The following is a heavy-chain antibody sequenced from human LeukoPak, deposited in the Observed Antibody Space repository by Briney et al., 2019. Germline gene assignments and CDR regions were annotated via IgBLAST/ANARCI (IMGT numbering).Heavy chain of an antibody. CDR2: IWSDGSND. D-gene: IGHD6-19*01. J-gene: IGHJ4*02. CDR1: GFNFGSDA. CDR3: ARDPSGSGWSLSD. Sequence: GGSLRLSCTASGFNFGSDAMHWVRQAPGKGLEWVAFIWSDGSNDHYADSVKGRFTISSDNSKNTVCLQMNSLRVEDTAVYYCARDPSGSGWSLSDWGQGTPVTVSS. V-gene: IGHV3-33*01.